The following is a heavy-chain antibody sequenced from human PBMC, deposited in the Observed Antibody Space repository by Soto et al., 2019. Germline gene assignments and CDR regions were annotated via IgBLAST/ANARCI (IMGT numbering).Heavy chain of an antibody. D-gene: IGHD6-19*01. Sequence: ASVKVSCKASGYTFTSYYMHWVRQAPGQGLEWMGIINPSGGSTSYAQKFQGRVTMTRDTSTSTVYMELSSLRSEDTAVYYCARVEPEQWLVPAQGWDYWGQGTLVTVSS. V-gene: IGHV1-46*03. CDR2: INPSGGST. CDR1: GYTFTSYY. CDR3: ARVEPEQWLVPAQGWDY. J-gene: IGHJ4*02.